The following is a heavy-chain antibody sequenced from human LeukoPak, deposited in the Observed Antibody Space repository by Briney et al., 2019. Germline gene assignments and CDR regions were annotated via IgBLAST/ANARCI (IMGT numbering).Heavy chain of an antibody. CDR3: ARAKDFYSGMDL. CDR2: INPNSGGT. CDR1: PYTFTGYY. Sequence: ASVKVSCKASPYTFTGYYLHWVRQAPGQGVQWMGWINPNSGGTNYGQDFQGRVTMTRDTSISTGYMELSRLTSDDTAVYYCARAKDFYSGMDLWGQGTTVTVSS. J-gene: IGHJ6*02. V-gene: IGHV1-2*02.